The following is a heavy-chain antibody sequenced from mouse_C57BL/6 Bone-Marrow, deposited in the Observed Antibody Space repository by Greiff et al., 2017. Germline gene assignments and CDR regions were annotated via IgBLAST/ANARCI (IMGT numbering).Heavy chain of an antibody. V-gene: IGHV1-50*01. CDR3: AREGGLRRRLFAY. D-gene: IGHD2-4*01. CDR1: GYTFTSYW. Sequence: QVQLQQPGAELVKPGASVKLSCKASGYTFTSYWMQWVKQRPGQGLEWIGEIDPSDSYTNYNQKFKGKATLTVDTSSSTAYMQLSSLTSEDSAVYYCAREGGLRRRLFAYWGQGTLVTVSA. CDR2: IDPSDSYT. J-gene: IGHJ3*01.